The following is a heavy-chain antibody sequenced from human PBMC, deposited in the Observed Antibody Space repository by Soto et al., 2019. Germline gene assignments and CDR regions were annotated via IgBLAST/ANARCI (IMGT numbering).Heavy chain of an antibody. V-gene: IGHV3-23*01. J-gene: IGHJ6*01. D-gene: IGHD6-13*01. Sequence: GGSLRLSCASSVFTFSSYALSCVRHSPGKWLEWVSAVSGSGSSTYYADSVKGRFTISRDNSKNTLFLQMNSLRAEDTAVYYCAKDSSSWSSNYYYYGMEVWGQGTTVTVSS. CDR1: VFTFSSYA. CDR3: AKDSSSWSSNYYYYGMEV. CDR2: VSGSGSST.